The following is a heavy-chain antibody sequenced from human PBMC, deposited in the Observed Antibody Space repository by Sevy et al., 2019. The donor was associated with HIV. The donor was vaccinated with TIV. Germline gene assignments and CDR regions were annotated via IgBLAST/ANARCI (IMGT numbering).Heavy chain of an antibody. Sequence: GGSLRLSCAASGFTFSGSAMHWVRQASGKGLEWVGRFRSKANSYATAYAASVKGRFTISRDDSKNTAYLQMNSLKTEETAVYYCTDGVSPDAFDIWGQGTMVTVSS. CDR1: GFTFSGSA. CDR3: TDGVSPDAFDI. V-gene: IGHV3-73*01. D-gene: IGHD3-10*01. J-gene: IGHJ3*02. CDR2: FRSKANSYAT.